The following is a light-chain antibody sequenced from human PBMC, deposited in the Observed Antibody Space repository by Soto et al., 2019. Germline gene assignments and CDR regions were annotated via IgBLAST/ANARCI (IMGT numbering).Light chain of an antibody. CDR3: CSYAGSSTYV. J-gene: IGLJ1*01. Sequence: QSALTQPASVSGSPGQSITISCTATSSDVGSYNLVSWYLHHPGKAPKLLIYEDTKRPSGVSNRFSGSRSGNTASLTVSGLQAEDETDYYCCSYAGSSTYVFGTGTKVTVL. V-gene: IGLV2-23*01. CDR2: EDT. CDR1: SSDVGSYNL.